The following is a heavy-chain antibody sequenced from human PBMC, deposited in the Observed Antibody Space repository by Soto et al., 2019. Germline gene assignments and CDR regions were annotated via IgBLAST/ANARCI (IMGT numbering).Heavy chain of an antibody. D-gene: IGHD6-6*01. CDR1: GGSISSSSYY. Sequence: QLQLQESGPGLVKPSETLSLTCTVSGGSISSSSYYWGWIRQPPGKGLEWIGSIYYSGSTYYNPSLKSRVTISVDTSKNQFSLKLSSVTAADTAVYYCARLHSSSQPPMDVWGQGTTVTVSS. CDR2: IYYSGST. V-gene: IGHV4-39*01. CDR3: ARLHSSSQPPMDV. J-gene: IGHJ6*02.